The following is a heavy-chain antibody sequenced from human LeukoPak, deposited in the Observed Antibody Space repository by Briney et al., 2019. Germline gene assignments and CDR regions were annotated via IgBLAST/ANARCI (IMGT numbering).Heavy chain of an antibody. V-gene: IGHV3-72*01. J-gene: IGHJ6*02. CDR1: GFTFSDHY. D-gene: IGHD1/OR15-1a*01. CDR2: SRNKASSYTT. CDR3: GRIAINENNGMDV. Sequence: GGSLRLSCVASGFTFSDHYIDWVRQAPGKGLEWVGRSRNKASSYTTEYAASVEGRFTISRDVSESSLYLQMNSLRTEDTAVYYCGRIAINENNGMDVWGQGTTVTVSS.